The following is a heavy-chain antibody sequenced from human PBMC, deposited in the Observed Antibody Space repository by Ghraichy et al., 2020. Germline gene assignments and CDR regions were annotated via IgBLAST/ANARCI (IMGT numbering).Heavy chain of an antibody. V-gene: IGHV3-23*01. D-gene: IGHD6-13*01. CDR1: GFTFNNYA. J-gene: IGHJ6*02. CDR3: ARDVKSSYWSYFYYAMDV. Sequence: GGSLRLSCAASGFTFNNYAMSWVRQAPGKGLEWVSAISGSGAGTYYADSVKGRFTVSRDNSKNTLYLQMNSLRAEDTAVYYCARDVKSSYWSYFYYAMDVWGQGTTVTVSS. CDR2: ISGSGAGT.